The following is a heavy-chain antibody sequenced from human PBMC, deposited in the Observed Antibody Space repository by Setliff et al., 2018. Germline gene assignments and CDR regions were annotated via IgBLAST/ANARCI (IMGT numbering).Heavy chain of an antibody. CDR2: ISTRNDDT. J-gene: IGHJ6*04. CDR3: ARGTDYHGSGSYWAKDV. D-gene: IGHD3-10*01. CDR1: GYTFTRYR. V-gene: IGHV1-18*01. Sequence: GASVKVSCKASGYTFTRYRITWVRQSPGQGLEWMGWISTRNDDTGYAQKFKGRVTMTRDTSITTVYMDLSSLKSDDTAVYYCARGTDYHGSGSYWAKDVWGKGTTVTVSS.